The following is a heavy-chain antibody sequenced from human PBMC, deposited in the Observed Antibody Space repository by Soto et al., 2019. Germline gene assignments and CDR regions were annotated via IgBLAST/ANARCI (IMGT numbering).Heavy chain of an antibody. V-gene: IGHV3-23*01. D-gene: IGHD6-13*01. CDR2: ISGSGGTT. J-gene: IGHJ4*02. CDR1: GFDFSGYA. Sequence: EVQLLESGGGAVQPGGSLRLSCEGSGFDFSGYAMAWVRQAPGKGLEWVSSISGSGGTTYYEDSVKDRFTISRDNSKNTLDLEMYSLGAEDTALYYCAKDRGYAGNWYTGDSWGQGTLVTVSS. CDR3: AKDRGYAGNWYTGDS.